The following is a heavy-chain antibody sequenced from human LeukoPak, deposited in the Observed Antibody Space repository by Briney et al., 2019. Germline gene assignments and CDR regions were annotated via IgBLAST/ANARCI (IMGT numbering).Heavy chain of an antibody. CDR2: IYHSGST. V-gene: IGHV4-30-2*01. D-gene: IGHD3-10*01. J-gene: IGHJ6*02. CDR3: ARVSTMVRGSLNPYYGMDV. Sequence: SQTLSLTCAVSGGSISSGGYSWSWIRQPPGKGLEWIGYIYHSGSTYYNPSLKSRVTISVDRSKNQFSLKLSSVTAADTAVYYCARVSTMVRGSLNPYYGMDVWGQGTTVTVSS. CDR1: GGSISSGGYS.